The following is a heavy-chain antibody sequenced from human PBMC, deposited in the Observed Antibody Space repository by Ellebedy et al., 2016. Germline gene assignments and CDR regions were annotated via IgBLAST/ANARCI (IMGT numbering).Heavy chain of an antibody. CDR3: ARDQVVVVPAARGGYYYYGMDV. V-gene: IGHV1-46*01. CDR1: GYTFTSYD. CDR2: INPSGGST. Sequence: ASVKVSCKASGYTFTSYDINWVRQAPGQGLEWMGIINPSGGSTSYAQKFQGRVTMTRDTSTSTVYMELSSLRSEDTAVYYCARDQVVVVPAARGGYYYYGMDVWGQGTTVTVSS. J-gene: IGHJ6*02. D-gene: IGHD2-2*01.